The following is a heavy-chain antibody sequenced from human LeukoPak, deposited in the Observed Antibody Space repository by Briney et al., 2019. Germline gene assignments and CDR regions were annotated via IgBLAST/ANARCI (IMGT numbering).Heavy chain of an antibody. D-gene: IGHD5-18*01. CDR1: GGSFSGYY. J-gene: IGHJ4*02. CDR3: ARGDSYGYLTANYSDY. V-gene: IGHV4-34*01. Sequence: SETLSLTCAVYGGSFSGYYWSWIRQPPGKGLEWIGEINHSGSTNYNPSLKSRVTISVDTSKNQFSLKLSSVTAADTAVYYCARGDSYGYLTANYSDYWGQGTLVTVSS. CDR2: INHSGST.